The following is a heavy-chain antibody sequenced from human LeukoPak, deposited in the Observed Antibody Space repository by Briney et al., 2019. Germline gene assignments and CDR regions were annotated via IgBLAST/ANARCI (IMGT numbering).Heavy chain of an antibody. CDR2: ISGSGGST. J-gene: IGHJ4*02. Sequence: PGGSLRLSCAASGFTFSSYAMSWVRQAPGKGLEWVSAISGSGGSTYYADSVKGRFTISRDNSKNTLYLQMNSLRAEDTAVYYCAKDQRYFDSGGVDYWGQGTLVTVSS. V-gene: IGHV3-23*01. CDR3: AKDQRYFDSGGVDY. D-gene: IGHD3-9*01. CDR1: GFTFSSYA.